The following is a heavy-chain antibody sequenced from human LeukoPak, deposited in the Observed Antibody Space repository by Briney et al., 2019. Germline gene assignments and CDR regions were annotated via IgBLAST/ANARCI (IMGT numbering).Heavy chain of an antibody. CDR3: VKDRPKNRRTYYFDY. D-gene: IGHD1-14*01. J-gene: IGHJ4*02. V-gene: IGHV3-64D*06. Sequence: GGSLRLSCSAPGFTFSSYAMHWVRQAPGKGLEYVSAISSNGGSTYYADSVKGRFTISRDNSKNTLYLQMSSLRAEDTAVYYCVKDRPKNRRTYYFDYWGQGTLVTVSS. CDR1: GFTFSSYA. CDR2: ISSNGGST.